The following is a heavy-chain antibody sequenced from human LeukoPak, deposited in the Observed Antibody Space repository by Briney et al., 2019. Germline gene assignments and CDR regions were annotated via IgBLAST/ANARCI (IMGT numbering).Heavy chain of an antibody. CDR3: ARDGPAQMVDLDY. V-gene: IGHV1-2*02. J-gene: IGHJ4*02. CDR2: IHPNNGDT. CDR1: GYTFSGTGWY. Sequence: ASLKVSCKASGYTFSGTGWYLYWLRQAPGQGLEGMGWIHPNNGDTAYAQKFEGRVAMTRDTSISTAYMELRRLRPDDTAVYFCARDGPAQMVDLDYWGQGTLVTVSS. D-gene: IGHD3-10*01.